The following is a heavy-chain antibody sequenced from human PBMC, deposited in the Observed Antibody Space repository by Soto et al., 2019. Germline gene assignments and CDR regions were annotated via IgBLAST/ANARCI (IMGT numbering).Heavy chain of an antibody. Sequence: SETLSLTCAVYGGSFSGYYWSWIRQPPGKGLEWIWEINHSGSTNYNPSLHSRVTISVDTSKNQYSLKLSSVTAADTAGYCCARGRYYYGSGSYLGHYYYYGMDVWGQGTTVTVYS. D-gene: IGHD3-10*01. CDR1: GGSFSGYY. CDR3: ARGRYYYGSGSYLGHYYYYGMDV. CDR2: INHSGST. J-gene: IGHJ6*02. V-gene: IGHV4-34*01.